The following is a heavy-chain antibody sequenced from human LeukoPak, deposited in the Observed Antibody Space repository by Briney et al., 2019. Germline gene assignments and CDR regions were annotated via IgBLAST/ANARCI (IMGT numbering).Heavy chain of an antibody. V-gene: IGHV1-46*01. D-gene: IGHD3-22*01. CDR2: INPSGGST. J-gene: IGHJ4*02. CDR3: ARGDSSGPQVY. CDR1: GYTFSSYY. Sequence: ASVKVSCKASGYTFSSYYMHWVRQAPGQGLEWMGIINPSGGSTKYAQKLQGRVTTTRDTSTSTVYMELSSLRSEDTVVYYCARGDSSGPQVYWGQGTLVTVSS.